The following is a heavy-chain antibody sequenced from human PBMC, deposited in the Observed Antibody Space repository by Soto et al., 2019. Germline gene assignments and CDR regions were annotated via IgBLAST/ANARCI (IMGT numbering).Heavy chain of an antibody. Sequence: QVQLQESGPGLVKPSETLSLTCTVSGGSISSYYWCWTRQPAGKGLEWIGRFYPTGKTNYNPSLQSRLTMSADTSRNQFSLNLTSVTAADTAVYYCARCGLDYGMDVRGQGTTVTVSS. CDR1: GGSISSYY. CDR3: ARCGLDYGMDV. CDR2: FYPTGKT. D-gene: IGHD3-16*01. V-gene: IGHV4-4*07. J-gene: IGHJ6*02.